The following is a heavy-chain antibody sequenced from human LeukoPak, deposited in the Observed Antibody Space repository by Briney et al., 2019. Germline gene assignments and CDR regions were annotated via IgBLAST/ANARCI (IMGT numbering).Heavy chain of an antibody. D-gene: IGHD6-6*01. J-gene: IGHJ4*02. CDR3: ARGLYSSSP. V-gene: IGHV3-23*01. CDR1: GFNFYNYA. Sequence: GASLRLSCAASGFNFYNYAMSWVRLAPGKGLEWVSGVSASGGSTFYADSVKGRFTISRDNSKNTLYLQMNSLRAEDTAVYYCARGLYSSSPWGQGALVTVSS. CDR2: VSASGGST.